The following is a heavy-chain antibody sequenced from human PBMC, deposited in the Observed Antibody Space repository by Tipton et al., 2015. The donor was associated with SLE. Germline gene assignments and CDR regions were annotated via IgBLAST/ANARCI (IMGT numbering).Heavy chain of an antibody. CDR2: INTATGNP. CDR1: GYTFASYS. D-gene: IGHD1-14*01. V-gene: IGHV7-4-1*02. CDR3: ARDPGGAGIDYFDS. Sequence: QLVQSGSELKKPGASVMVSCKASGYTFASYSINWVRQAPGQGLQWLGWINTATGNPTYAQDFTGRFVFSLDTSVSTAYLRISSLNSEDTAVYYCARDPGGAGIDYFDSWGQGTMVTVSS. J-gene: IGHJ4*02.